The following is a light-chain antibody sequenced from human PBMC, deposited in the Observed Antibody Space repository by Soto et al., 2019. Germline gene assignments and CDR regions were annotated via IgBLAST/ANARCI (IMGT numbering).Light chain of an antibody. V-gene: IGKV3-15*01. Sequence: EIVMTQSPATLSVSPGEGATLSCRASQSVSNNLAWYRQKPGQAPRLLIYGASTRATDIPSRFSGSGSGTEFTLTISSLQSEDFAVYYCQKYNNFWTFGQGTKVEIK. CDR2: GAS. CDR3: QKYNNFWT. CDR1: QSVSNN. J-gene: IGKJ1*01.